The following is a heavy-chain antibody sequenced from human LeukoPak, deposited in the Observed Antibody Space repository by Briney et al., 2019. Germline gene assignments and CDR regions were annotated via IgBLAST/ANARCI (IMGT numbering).Heavy chain of an antibody. CDR3: ARRRRYSIDY. J-gene: IGHJ4*02. D-gene: IGHD5-18*01. Sequence: SETLSLTCTVSGGSISSYYWSWIRQPPGKGLEWIGYIYYSGSTNYNPSLKSRVTISVDTSKNQFSLKLSSVTAADTAVYYCARRRRYSIDYWGQGTLVTVSS. V-gene: IGHV4-59*12. CDR2: IYYSGST. CDR1: GGSISSYY.